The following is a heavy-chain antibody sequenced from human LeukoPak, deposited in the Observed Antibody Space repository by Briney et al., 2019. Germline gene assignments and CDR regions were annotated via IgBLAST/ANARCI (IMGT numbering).Heavy chain of an antibody. D-gene: IGHD6-13*01. V-gene: IGHV1-8*03. J-gene: IGHJ4*02. CDR3: ARGHSSTPFDY. CDR2: MNPNSGNT. CDR1: GYTFTSYD. Sequence: GASVKVSCKASGYTFTSYDINWVRQATGQGLEWMGWMNPNSGNTGYARKFQGRVTITRNTSISTAYMELSSLRSEDTAVYYCARGHSSTPFDYWGQGTLVTVSS.